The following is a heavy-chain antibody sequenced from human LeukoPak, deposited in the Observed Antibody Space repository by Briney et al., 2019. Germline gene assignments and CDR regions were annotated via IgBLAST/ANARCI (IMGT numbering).Heavy chain of an antibody. Sequence: SVKVSCKASGGTFSSYAISWVRQAPGQGLEWMRRIIPILGIANYAQKFQGRVTITADKSTSTAYMELSSLRSEDTAVYYCAACSTSCYTTYRHDYWGQGTLVTVSS. J-gene: IGHJ4*02. CDR1: GGTFSSYA. CDR2: IIPILGIA. V-gene: IGHV1-69*04. D-gene: IGHD2-2*02. CDR3: AACSTSCYTTYRHDY.